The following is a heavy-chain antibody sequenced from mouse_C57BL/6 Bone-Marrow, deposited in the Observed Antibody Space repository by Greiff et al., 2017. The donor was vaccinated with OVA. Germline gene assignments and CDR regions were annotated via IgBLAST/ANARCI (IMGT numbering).Heavy chain of an antibody. D-gene: IGHD2-3*01. Sequence: VQLQQPGAELVKPGASVKLSCKASGYTFTSYWMQWVKQRPGQGLEWIGEIDPSDSYTNYNQKFKGKATLTVDTSSSTAYMQLSSLTSEDSAVYYCARSPYDLYWYFDVWGTGTTVTVSS. CDR2: IDPSDSYT. CDR3: ARSPYDLYWYFDV. J-gene: IGHJ1*03. CDR1: GYTFTSYW. V-gene: IGHV1-50*01.